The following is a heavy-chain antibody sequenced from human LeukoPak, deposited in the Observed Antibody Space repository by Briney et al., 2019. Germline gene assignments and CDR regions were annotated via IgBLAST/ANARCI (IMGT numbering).Heavy chain of an antibody. Sequence: GASVKGSCKASGYTFTGDYIHWVRQAPGQGREWMGCINPNSGGTYYAQKIQGRVTMTRDTSISTAYMELSRLRSDDTAVYYCARGSGMSTMYYFDYCAQGTLVSVSS. CDR3: ARGSGMSTMYYFDY. J-gene: IGHJ4*02. V-gene: IGHV1-2*02. CDR2: INPNSGGT. CDR1: GYTFTGDY. D-gene: IGHD5/OR15-5a*01.